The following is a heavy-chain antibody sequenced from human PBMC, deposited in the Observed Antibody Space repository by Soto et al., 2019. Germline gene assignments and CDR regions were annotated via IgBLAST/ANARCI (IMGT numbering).Heavy chain of an antibody. D-gene: IGHD3-3*02. Sequence: QLQLQESGPGLVKPSETLSLTCTVSGGSISSSSYYWGWIRQPPGKGLEWIGSIYYSGSTYYNPSLQSRVTIAVDTSKNQFSLKLSSVTAADTAVYYCASPKIAFYNWFGPWGQGTLVTVSS. CDR1: GGSISSSSYY. CDR2: IYYSGST. J-gene: IGHJ5*02. CDR3: ASPKIAFYNWFGP. V-gene: IGHV4-39*01.